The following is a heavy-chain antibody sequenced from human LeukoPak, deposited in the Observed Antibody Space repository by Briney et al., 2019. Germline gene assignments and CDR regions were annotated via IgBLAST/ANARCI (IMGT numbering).Heavy chain of an antibody. J-gene: IGHJ4*02. CDR1: GFTFSSYA. CDR3: AKEIGTKTNPIDY. D-gene: IGHD1-14*01. Sequence: GGVLRLSCAASGFTFSSYAMSWVRQAPGEGLEWVSAITASGGGTYYADSVKGRFTISRDNSKNTLYLQMNSLRSEDTALYYCAKEIGTKTNPIDYWGQGTLVTVSS. CDR2: ITASGGGT. V-gene: IGHV3-23*01.